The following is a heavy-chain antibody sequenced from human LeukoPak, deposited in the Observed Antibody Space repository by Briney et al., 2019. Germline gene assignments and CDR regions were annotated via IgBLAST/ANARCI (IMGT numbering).Heavy chain of an antibody. J-gene: IGHJ4*02. V-gene: IGHV4-30-4*01. D-gene: IGHD3-22*01. Sequence: SETLSLSCTVSGGSISSGDYYWSWICQPPGKGLEWIGYIYYSGNTYYNPSLKSRVTISIDTSKNQFSLRLTSVTAADTAVYFCARYYYDSSGYPSFDYWGQGTLVTVSS. CDR1: GGSISSGDYY. CDR2: IYYSGNT. CDR3: ARYYYDSSGYPSFDY.